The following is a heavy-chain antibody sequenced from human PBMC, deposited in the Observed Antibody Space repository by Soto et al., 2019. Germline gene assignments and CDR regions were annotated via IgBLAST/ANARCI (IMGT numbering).Heavy chain of an antibody. CDR3: ATLTAGAGGRGY. J-gene: IGHJ4*02. V-gene: IGHV4-31*03. CDR2: ITGSP. D-gene: IGHD1-26*01. Sequence: QVQLQESGPGLVKPSQTLSLTCTVTGGSVSSASYHWSWIRQLPGKGLEWIGHITGSPRYNPSPKSRVTISLDTSRNQFSLEVTSMTAADTAVYYCATLTAGAGGRGYWGQGTLVTVSS. CDR1: GGSVSSASYH.